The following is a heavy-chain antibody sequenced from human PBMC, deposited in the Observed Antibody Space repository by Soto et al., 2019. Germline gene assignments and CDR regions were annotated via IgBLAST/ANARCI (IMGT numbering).Heavy chain of an antibody. D-gene: IGHD2-15*01. J-gene: IGHJ4*02. V-gene: IGHV3-23*01. CDR1: GFSFSSHS. Sequence: EVQLMESGGALVQPGGSLRLSCVASGFSFSSHSVTWVRQAPGKGPEWVSTISGSGGHIYYVDSVKGRFTISRDNSKNTLYLQMNSLGAEDTALYYCAKSNLGDMAPFDYWGQGTLVTVSS. CDR2: ISGSGGHI. CDR3: AKSNLGDMAPFDY.